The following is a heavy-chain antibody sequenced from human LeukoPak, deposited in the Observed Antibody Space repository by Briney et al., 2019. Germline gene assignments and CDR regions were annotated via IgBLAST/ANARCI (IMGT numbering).Heavy chain of an antibody. CDR3: AREGTAGTNLNWFDP. D-gene: IGHD1-1*01. CDR2: ISYSGST. V-gene: IGHV4-59*01. Sequence: SETLSLTCTVSGGSISSYYWSWIRQPPGKGVGWIGYISYSGSTNFNPSLKSRVTISVDTSKNQFSLKLSSVTAADTAVYYCAREGTAGTNLNWFDPWGQGTLVTVSS. J-gene: IGHJ5*02. CDR1: GGSISSYY.